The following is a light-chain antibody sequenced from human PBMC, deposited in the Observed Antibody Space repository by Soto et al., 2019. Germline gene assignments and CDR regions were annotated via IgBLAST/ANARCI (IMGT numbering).Light chain of an antibody. CDR3: QTFNNAPLT. V-gene: IGKV1-27*01. Sequence: DIQMTQSPSSLSASVGDRVTITCRASQDISVYLAWYQQKPGKVPKLLIYSASTLQSGVPSRFSGSGSGTDFTLTISSLQPEAVATYYCQTFNNAPLTFGQGTRLEIK. CDR1: QDISVY. CDR2: SAS. J-gene: IGKJ5*01.